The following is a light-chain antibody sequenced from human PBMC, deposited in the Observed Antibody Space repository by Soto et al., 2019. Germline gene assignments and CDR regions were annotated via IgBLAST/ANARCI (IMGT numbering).Light chain of an antibody. CDR1: SSDVGAYDY. CDR2: EIN. Sequence: QSVLTQPPSASGSPGQSVTISCTGTSSDVGAYDYVSWYQQHPGKAPKLMIYEINKRPSGVHDRFSGSKSGNPASLTVSGLQAEDEADYYCSSFAGSNNFPYVFGTGTKLTVL. V-gene: IGLV2-8*01. J-gene: IGLJ1*01. CDR3: SSFAGSNNFPYV.